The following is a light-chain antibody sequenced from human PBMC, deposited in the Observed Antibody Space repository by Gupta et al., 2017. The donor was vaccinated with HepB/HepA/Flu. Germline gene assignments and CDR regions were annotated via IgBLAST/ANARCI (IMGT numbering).Light chain of an antibody. J-gene: IGLJ2*01. V-gene: IGLV1-51*02. CDR2: ENN. Sequence: SVFTQPPSVSAAPGQKVTISCYGSSSNIGTNYVSWYQQLPGTAPKLLIYENNKRPSGIPDRFSGSKSGTSATLGITGLQTGDEADYYCGTWDSSLSAVVFGGGTKLTVL. CDR3: GTWDSSLSAVV. CDR1: SSNIGTNY.